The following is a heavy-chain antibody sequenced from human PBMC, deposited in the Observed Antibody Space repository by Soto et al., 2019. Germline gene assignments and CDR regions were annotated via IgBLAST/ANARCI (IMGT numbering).Heavy chain of an antibody. Sequence: GGSLRLSCEASGFTFSNYAMSWVRQAPGKGLEWVSGIGDIGDSAHYADSVKGRFPISRDNSKNTLYLQMNRLRAEDTAVYYCAKDVSYGGKRPYYFDYWGQGTLVTVSS. V-gene: IGHV3-23*01. CDR3: AKDVSYGGKRPYYFDY. J-gene: IGHJ4*02. CDR1: GFTFSNYA. D-gene: IGHD4-17*01. CDR2: IGDIGDSA.